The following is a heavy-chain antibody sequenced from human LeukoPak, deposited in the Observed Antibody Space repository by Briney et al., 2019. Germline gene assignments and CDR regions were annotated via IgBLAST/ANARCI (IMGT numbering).Heavy chain of an antibody. J-gene: IGHJ4*02. V-gene: IGHV3-23*01. CDR3: AKDGYSSSRYALLNYFDY. CDR2: ISGSGGNT. Sequence: PGGSLRLSCAASGLTFSSYAMNWVRQAPGKGLEWVSAISGSGGNTYYADSVKGRFTISRDNSKNTLFLQMNSLRAEDKAIYYCAKDGYSSSRYALLNYFDYWGQGTLVTVSS. CDR1: GLTFSSYA. D-gene: IGHD6-13*01.